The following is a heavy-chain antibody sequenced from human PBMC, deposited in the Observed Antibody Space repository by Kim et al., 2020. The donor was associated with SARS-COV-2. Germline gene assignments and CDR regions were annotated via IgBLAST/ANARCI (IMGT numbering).Heavy chain of an antibody. J-gene: IGHJ4*02. CDR1: GFTFSSYG. Sequence: GGSLRLSCAASGFTFSSYGMHWVRQAPGQGLVWVSGVTSDGSATFYADSVKGRFTISRDNSKNTVSLQMNSLRVEDTAVYYCTRGARGAAGWGRGTLFT. D-gene: IGHD3-10*01. V-gene: IGHV3-74*01. CDR2: VTSDGSAT. CDR3: TRGARGAAG.